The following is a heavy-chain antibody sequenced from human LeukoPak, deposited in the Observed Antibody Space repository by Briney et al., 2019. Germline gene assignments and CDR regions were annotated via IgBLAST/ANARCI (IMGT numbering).Heavy chain of an antibody. D-gene: IGHD6-19*01. Sequence: PGGSLRLSCAAYGFTFSSYWMHWVRQAPGKGLVWVSRINSDASVTTYADSVKGRFTISRDNAKNTLYLQMNSLRAEDTAVYYCARVTAVAGTSVGVDAWGQGILVTVSS. CDR3: ARVTAVAGTSVGVDA. J-gene: IGHJ4*02. V-gene: IGHV3-74*01. CDR2: INSDASVT. CDR1: GFTFSSYW.